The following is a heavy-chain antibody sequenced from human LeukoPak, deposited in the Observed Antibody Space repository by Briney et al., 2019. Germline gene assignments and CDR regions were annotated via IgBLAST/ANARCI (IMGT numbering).Heavy chain of an antibody. Sequence: SETLSLTCTVSGYSISSGYYWGWIRQPPGKGLEWIGNIYHSGSTYYNPSLKSRVTISVDTSKNQFSLKLSSVTAADTAVYYCARGQYGSSSIYYFYYMDVWGKGTTVTVSS. V-gene: IGHV4-38-2*02. CDR3: ARGQYGSSSIYYFYYMDV. J-gene: IGHJ6*03. CDR2: IYHSGST. D-gene: IGHD6-13*01. CDR1: GYSISSGYY.